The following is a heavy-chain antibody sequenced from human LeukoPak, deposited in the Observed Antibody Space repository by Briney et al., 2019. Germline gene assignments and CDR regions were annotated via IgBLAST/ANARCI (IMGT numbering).Heavy chain of an antibody. CDR3: LASYTIFGVVDVRFDY. D-gene: IGHD3-3*01. CDR1: GGSISSSSYY. V-gene: IGHV4-39*01. CDR2: IYYSGST. J-gene: IGHJ4*02. Sequence: PSETLSLTCTVSGGSISSSSYYWGWIRQPPGKGLEWIGRIYYSGSTYYNPSLKSRVTISVDTSKNQFSLKLSSVTAADTAVYYCLASYTIFGVVDVRFDYWGQGTLVTVSS.